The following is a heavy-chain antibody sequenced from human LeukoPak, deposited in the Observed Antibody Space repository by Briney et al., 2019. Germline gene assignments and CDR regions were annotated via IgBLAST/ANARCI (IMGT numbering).Heavy chain of an antibody. J-gene: IGHJ2*01. V-gene: IGHV4-4*08. D-gene: IGHD2-21*02. Sequence: PSETLSLTCTVSGGSISSFYWSWIRPSPGKGLEWVGHIYNFGSTNYNPSLKSRVTISVDTSKNQFSLKLSSVTAADTAVYYCARAIVVVVTAPPYRYFDLWGRGTLVTVSS. CDR2: IYNFGST. CDR3: ARAIVVVVTAPPYRYFDL. CDR1: GGSISSFY.